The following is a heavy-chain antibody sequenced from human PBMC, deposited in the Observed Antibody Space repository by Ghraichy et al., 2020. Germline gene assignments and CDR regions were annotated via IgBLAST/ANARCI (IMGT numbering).Heavy chain of an antibody. D-gene: IGHD4-17*01. J-gene: IGHJ4*02. Sequence: SETLSLTCAVYGGSFSGYYWSWIRQPPGKGLEWIGEINHSGSTNYNPSLKSRVTISVDTSKNQFSLKLSSVTAADTAVYYCARGADYGDYVEGGNFDYWGQGTLVTVSS. CDR2: INHSGST. V-gene: IGHV4-34*01. CDR1: GGSFSGYY. CDR3: ARGADYGDYVEGGNFDY.